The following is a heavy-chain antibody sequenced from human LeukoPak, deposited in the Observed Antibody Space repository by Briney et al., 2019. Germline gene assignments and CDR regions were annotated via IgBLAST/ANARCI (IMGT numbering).Heavy chain of an antibody. Sequence: GGSLRLSCAASGFTFSDYGMHWVRQAPGKGLEWVAFIRYDASDKYYTDSVRGRFTISRDNSKNTVYVQMNSLRVEDTAVYYCAKCRLSYGDDAFHVWGQGTMVLVSS. V-gene: IGHV3-30*02. D-gene: IGHD4-17*01. J-gene: IGHJ3*01. CDR2: IRYDASDK. CDR3: AKCRLSYGDDAFHV. CDR1: GFTFSDYG.